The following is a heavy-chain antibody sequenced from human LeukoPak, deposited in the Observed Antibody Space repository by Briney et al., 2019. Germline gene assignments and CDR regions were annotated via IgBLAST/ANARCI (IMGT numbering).Heavy chain of an antibody. J-gene: IGHJ6*03. D-gene: IGHD5-24*01. CDR1: GFTSSNAW. CDR3: ARGETMDV. Sequence: GGSLRLSCAASGFTSSNAWMSWVRQAPGKGPQWVANINEDGTEKHYVGSVRGRFTISRDNAESSLHLQMNSLRPDDLGVYYCARGETMDVWGKGTMVTVSS. V-gene: IGHV3-7*01. CDR2: INEDGTEK.